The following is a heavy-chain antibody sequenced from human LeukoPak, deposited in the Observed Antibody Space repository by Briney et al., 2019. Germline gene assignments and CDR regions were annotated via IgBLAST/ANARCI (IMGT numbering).Heavy chain of an antibody. D-gene: IGHD4-23*01. V-gene: IGHV4-4*02. CDR3: ATRHGGKGRGGFDY. CDR2: IYHSGST. Sequence: PSETLSLTCAVSGGSISSSNWWSWVRQPPGKGLEWIGEIYHSGSTNYNPSLKSRVTISVDKSKNQFSLKLSSVTAADTAVYYCATRHGGKGRGGFDYWGQGTLVTVSS. J-gene: IGHJ4*02. CDR1: GGSISSSNW.